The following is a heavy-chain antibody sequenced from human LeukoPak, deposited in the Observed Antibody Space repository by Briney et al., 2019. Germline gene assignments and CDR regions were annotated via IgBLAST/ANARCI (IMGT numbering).Heavy chain of an antibody. CDR3: AQSSSGWYYYYMDV. CDR2: ISAYNGNT. D-gene: IGHD6-19*01. J-gene: IGHJ6*03. CDR1: GYTFTSYG. Sequence: ASVKVSCKASGYTFTSYGISWVRQAPGQGLEWMGRISAYNGNTNYAQKLQGRVTMTTDTSTSTAYMELRSLRSDDTAVYYCAQSSSGWYYYYMDVWGKGTTVTVSS. V-gene: IGHV1-18*01.